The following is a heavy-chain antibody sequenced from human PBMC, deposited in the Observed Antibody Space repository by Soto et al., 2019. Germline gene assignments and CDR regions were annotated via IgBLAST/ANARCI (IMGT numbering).Heavy chain of an antibody. Sequence: SETLSLTCTVSGGSISSYYWSWIRQPPGKGLEWIGYIYYSGSTNYNPSLKSRVTISVDTSKNQFSLKLSSVTAADTAVYYCARDLAPPRSDYDFWSGPFGFDPWGQGTLVTVSS. CDR3: ARDLAPPRSDYDFWSGPFGFDP. V-gene: IGHV4-59*01. CDR2: IYYSGST. CDR1: GGSISSYY. J-gene: IGHJ5*02. D-gene: IGHD3-3*01.